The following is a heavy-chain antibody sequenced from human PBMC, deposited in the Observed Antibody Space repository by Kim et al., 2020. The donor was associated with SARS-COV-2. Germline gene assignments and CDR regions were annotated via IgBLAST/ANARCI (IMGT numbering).Heavy chain of an antibody. V-gene: IGHV3-33*01. CDR1: GFSFSQYG. J-gene: IGHJ3*02. CDR2: IWIGGRDQ. CDR3: ARALGNYYDSSRSSISPYGPLDI. Sequence: GGSLRLSCVASGFSFSQYGMHWFRQAPHKGLEWIAVIWIGGRDQHYADSVRGRFTTSRDNSKNTVYLQMDSLRVEDTAVYYCARALGNYYDSSRSSISPYGPLDIRGQGTMVTVSS. D-gene: IGHD3-22*01.